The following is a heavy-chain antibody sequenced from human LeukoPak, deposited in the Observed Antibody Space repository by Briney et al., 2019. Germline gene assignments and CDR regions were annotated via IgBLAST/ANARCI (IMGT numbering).Heavy chain of an antibody. V-gene: IGHV3-48*03. CDR2: ISSSGSTI. Sequence: GGSLRLSCVASGFTFSSHAMSWVRQAPGKGLEWVSYISSSGSTIYYADSVKGRFTISRDNAKNSLYLQMNSLRAEDTAVYYCARDYPKVAFFDYWGQGTLVTVSS. CDR3: ARDYPKVAFFDY. CDR1: GFTFSSHA. J-gene: IGHJ4*02. D-gene: IGHD5-12*01.